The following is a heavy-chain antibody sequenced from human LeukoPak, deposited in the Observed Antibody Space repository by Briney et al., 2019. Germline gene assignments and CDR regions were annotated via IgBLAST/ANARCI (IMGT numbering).Heavy chain of an antibody. CDR1: GFTFSGYS. Sequence: GGSLRLSCAASGFTFSGYSMNWVRQAPGRGLEWVSYISSTSNTIYYADSVKGRFTISRDNAKNSLYLQMYSLRDEDTAVYYCARRSWDSSGYKISDYWGQGTLVTVSS. J-gene: IGHJ4*02. CDR2: ISSTSNTI. V-gene: IGHV3-48*02. D-gene: IGHD3-22*01. CDR3: ARRSWDSSGYKISDY.